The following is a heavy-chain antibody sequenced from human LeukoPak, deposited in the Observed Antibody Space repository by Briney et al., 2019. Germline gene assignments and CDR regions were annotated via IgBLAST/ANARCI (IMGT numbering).Heavy chain of an antibody. CDR1: GGSFSGYY. V-gene: IGHV4-34*01. J-gene: IGHJ4*02. CDR2: INHSEST. CDR3: ARGVEGDIVVVPAAIQAYFDY. D-gene: IGHD2-2*02. Sequence: SETLSLTCAVYGGSFSGYYWSWIRQPPGKGLEWIGEINHSESTNYNPSLKSRVTISVDTSKNQFSLKLSSVTAADTAVYYCARGVEGDIVVVPAAIQAYFDYWGQGTLVTVSS.